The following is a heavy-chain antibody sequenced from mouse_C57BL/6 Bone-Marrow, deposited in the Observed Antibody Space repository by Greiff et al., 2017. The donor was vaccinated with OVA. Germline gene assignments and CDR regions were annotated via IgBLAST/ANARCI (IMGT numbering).Heavy chain of an antibody. J-gene: IGHJ2*01. Sequence: QVQLKQPGAELVKPGASVRLSCKASGYTFTSYWMHWVKQRPGQGLEWIGMIHPNSGSTNYNEKFKSKATLTVDKSSSTAYMQLSSLTSEDSAVYYCARWTQLAFDYWGQGTTLTVSS. V-gene: IGHV1-64*01. CDR1: GYTFTSYW. CDR3: ARWTQLAFDY. D-gene: IGHD2-12*01. CDR2: IHPNSGST.